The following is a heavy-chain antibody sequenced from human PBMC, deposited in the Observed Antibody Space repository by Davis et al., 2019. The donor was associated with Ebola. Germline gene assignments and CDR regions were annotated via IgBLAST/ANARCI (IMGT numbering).Heavy chain of an antibody. D-gene: IGHD3-10*01. J-gene: IGHJ4*02. Sequence: GESLKISCAASGFTFSSYSMNWVRQAPGKGLEWVSSISSSSSYIYYADSVKGRFTISRDNAKNSLYLQMNSLRAEDTAVYYCARDFYAMVRGAPDYWGQGTLVTVSS. CDR2: ISSSSSYI. CDR1: GFTFSSYS. V-gene: IGHV3-21*01. CDR3: ARDFYAMVRGAPDY.